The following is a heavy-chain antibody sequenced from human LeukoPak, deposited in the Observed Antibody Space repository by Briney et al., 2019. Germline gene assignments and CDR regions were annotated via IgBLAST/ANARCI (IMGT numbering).Heavy chain of an antibody. CDR1: GYTFTGYY. J-gene: IGHJ4*02. V-gene: IGHV1-2*02. CDR3: ARIAGYSSGVITKGNDY. Sequence: KPGASVKVSCKASGYTFTGYYMHWVRQAPGQGLEWMGWINPNSGGTNYAQKFQGRVTMTRDTSISTAYMELSRLRSDDTAVYYCARIAGYSSGVITKGNDYWGQGTLVTVSS. CDR2: INPNSGGT. D-gene: IGHD6-25*01.